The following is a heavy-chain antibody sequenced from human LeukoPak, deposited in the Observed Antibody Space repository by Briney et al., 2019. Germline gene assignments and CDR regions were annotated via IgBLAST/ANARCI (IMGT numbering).Heavy chain of an antibody. Sequence: SETLSLTCTVSGGSINTYHWSWIRQPPGKGLEWIGYXYYSGSTNYNPSLKSRVTISVDTSKNQFSLKLSSVTAADTAVYYCARDSGRIHGYYYGMDVWGQGTAVTVSS. V-gene: IGHV4-59*01. D-gene: IGHD1-1*01. CDR3: ARDSGRIHGYYYGMDV. CDR1: GGSINTYH. J-gene: IGHJ6*02. CDR2: XYYSGST.